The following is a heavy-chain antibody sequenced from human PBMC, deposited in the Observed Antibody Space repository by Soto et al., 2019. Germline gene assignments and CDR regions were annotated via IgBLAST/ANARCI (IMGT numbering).Heavy chain of an antibody. V-gene: IGHV1-18*01. J-gene: IGHJ4*02. Sequence: ASVKVSCKASGYTFTSYGISWVRQAPGQGLEWMGWISAYNGNTNYAQKLQGRVTMTTDTSTSTAYMELRSLRSDDTAVYYCARAPVYYGSGSYYKAFDYWGQGTLATVSS. CDR3: ARAPVYYGSGSYYKAFDY. CDR2: ISAYNGNT. CDR1: GYTFTSYG. D-gene: IGHD3-10*01.